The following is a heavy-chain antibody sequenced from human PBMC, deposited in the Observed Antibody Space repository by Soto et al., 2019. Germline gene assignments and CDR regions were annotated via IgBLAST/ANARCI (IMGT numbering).Heavy chain of an antibody. Sequence: SETLSLTCTVSGGSISSSSFYWGWIRQSPGKGLEYIGSIYYSGSTYYNPSLKSRVTIYVDTSRDQFSLKLSSVTAADTAVYYCARRFKTRGYWFDPWGQGTLVTVSS. CDR1: GGSISSSSFY. D-gene: IGHD1-7*01. V-gene: IGHV4-39*01. J-gene: IGHJ5*02. CDR3: ARRFKTRGYWFDP. CDR2: IYYSGST.